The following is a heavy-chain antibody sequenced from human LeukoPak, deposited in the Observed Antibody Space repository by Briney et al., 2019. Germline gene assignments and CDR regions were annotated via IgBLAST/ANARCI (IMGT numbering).Heavy chain of an antibody. D-gene: IGHD3-16*02. V-gene: IGHV1-2*02. Sequence: ASVKVSCKASGYTFTGYYMHWVRQAPGQGLEWMGWINPNSGGTNYAQKFQGRVTMTRDTSISTAYMELSRLRSDDTAVYYCAREYDYVWGSYRYVARGFDYWGQGTLVTVSS. CDR2: INPNSGGT. CDR3: AREYDYVWGSYRYVARGFDY. CDR1: GYTFTGYY. J-gene: IGHJ4*02.